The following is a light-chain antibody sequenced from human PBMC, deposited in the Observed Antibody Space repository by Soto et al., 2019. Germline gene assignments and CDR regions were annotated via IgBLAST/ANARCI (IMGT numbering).Light chain of an antibody. V-gene: IGLV2-14*01. Sequence: QSALTQPASVSGSPGQSITISCTGTSSDVGGYNYVSWYQQHPGKAPKLMIYDVSNRPSGVSNRFSGSKSGNTASLTISGLQAEDEADYYCCSYTSSNSLLFGGGTKPTVL. CDR1: SSDVGGYNY. CDR3: CSYTSSNSLL. J-gene: IGLJ2*01. CDR2: DVS.